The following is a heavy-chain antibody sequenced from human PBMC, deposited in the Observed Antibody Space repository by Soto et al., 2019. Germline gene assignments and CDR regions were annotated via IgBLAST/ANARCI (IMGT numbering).Heavy chain of an antibody. J-gene: IGHJ4*02. D-gene: IGHD2-21*02. CDR3: ARQGRGGDCLFDY. V-gene: IGHV4-39*01. CDR2: IYYTGNT. CDR1: GGSASSGSYY. Sequence: SETLSLTCTVSGGSASSGSYYWSWIRQHPGRGLEWIGYIYYTGNTYYNPSLKSRVTISVDTSKNQFSLKLSSVTAADTAVYYCARQGRGGDCLFDYWGQGTLVTVSS.